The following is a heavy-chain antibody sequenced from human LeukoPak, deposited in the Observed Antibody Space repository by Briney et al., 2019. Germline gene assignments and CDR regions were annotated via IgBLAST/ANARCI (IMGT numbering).Heavy chain of an antibody. CDR1: GYTFTSYG. Sequence: ASVKVSCKASGYTFTSYGISWVRQPPGQGLERVWGISAYNGNTNYAQKLQGRVTMTTDTSTSTAYMELRSLRSDDTAVYYCARARDGYNFSYMDVWGKGTTVTISS. J-gene: IGHJ6*03. V-gene: IGHV1-18*01. CDR3: ARARDGYNFSYMDV. D-gene: IGHD5-24*01. CDR2: ISAYNGNT.